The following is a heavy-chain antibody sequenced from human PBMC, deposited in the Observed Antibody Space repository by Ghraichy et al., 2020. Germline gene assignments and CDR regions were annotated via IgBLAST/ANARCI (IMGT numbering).Heavy chain of an antibody. J-gene: IGHJ4*02. Sequence: GGSLRLSCVASGFSFSETWMSWVRQAPGKGLEWVGRIKSLSTDGTTDYAAPVKGRFTISRDDSKNTLYLEMNSLKIEDAGVYYCTTDGSAWYWGQGTLVTVSS. CDR1: GFSFSETW. V-gene: IGHV3-15*01. CDR3: TTDGSAWY. CDR2: IKSLSTDGTT. D-gene: IGHD6-19*01.